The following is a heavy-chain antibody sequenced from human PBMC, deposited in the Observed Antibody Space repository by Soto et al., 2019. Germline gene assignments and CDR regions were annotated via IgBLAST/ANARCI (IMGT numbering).Heavy chain of an antibody. CDR2: VSHHGTS. CDR3: ARAASPYFDLLSAFHP. D-gene: IGHD3-9*01. CDR1: DGSLTEYH. V-gene: IGHV4-34*01. J-gene: IGHJ5*02. Sequence: SETLSLTCVVYDGSLTEYHWSWVRQTPGKGLEWIGEVSHHGTSHYNPSLGSRVSISVDTSKNQFSLRLTSLSAADTAVYYCARAASPYFDLLSAFHPWGQGTLVTVSS.